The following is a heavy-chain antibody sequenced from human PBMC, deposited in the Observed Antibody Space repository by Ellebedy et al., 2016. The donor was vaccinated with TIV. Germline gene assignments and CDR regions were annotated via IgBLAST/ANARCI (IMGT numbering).Heavy chain of an antibody. V-gene: IGHV1-69*04. CDR2: IIPILGIA. J-gene: IGHJ4*02. Sequence: AASVKVSCKASGGTFSSYAISWVRQAPGQGLEWMGRIIPILGIANYAQKFQGRVTITADKSTSAAYMELSSLRSEDTAVYSCAKAPIETCRGVICYPFDNWGLGTLVTVSS. D-gene: IGHD2-15*01. CDR1: GGTFSSYA. CDR3: AKAPIETCRGVICYPFDN.